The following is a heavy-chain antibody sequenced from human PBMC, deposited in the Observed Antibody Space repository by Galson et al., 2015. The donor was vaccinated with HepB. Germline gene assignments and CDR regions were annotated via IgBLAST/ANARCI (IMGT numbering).Heavy chain of an antibody. CDR2: IDPSDSYT. J-gene: IGHJ4*02. CDR3: ARGGYCSSTSCVGLYYFDY. D-gene: IGHD2-2*01. CDR1: GYSFTSYW. Sequence: QSGAEVKKPGESLRISCKGSGYSFTSYWISWVRQMPGKGLEWMGRIDPSDSYTNYSPSFQGHVTISADKSISTAYLQWSSLKASDTAMYYCARGGYCSSTSCVGLYYFDYWGQGTLVTVSS. V-gene: IGHV5-10-1*01.